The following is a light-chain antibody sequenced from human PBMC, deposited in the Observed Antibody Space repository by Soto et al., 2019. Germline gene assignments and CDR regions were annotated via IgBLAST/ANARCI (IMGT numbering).Light chain of an antibody. V-gene: IGKV1-39*01. CDR3: QHTYNTPWT. Sequence: DIQMTQCPSSLSAAVGDRVTITCWASQRISTYLNWYQQKLGEPPKLLIYAASSLQSGVPSRFSGSESGTDFTLTISNLQTEDFATYYCQHTYNTPWTFGQGTKVDIK. CDR1: QRISTY. CDR2: AAS. J-gene: IGKJ1*01.